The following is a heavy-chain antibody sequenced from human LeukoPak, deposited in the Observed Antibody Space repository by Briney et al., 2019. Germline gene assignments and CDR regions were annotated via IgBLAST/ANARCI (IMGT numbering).Heavy chain of an antibody. Sequence: GGSLRLSCAASGFTFSSYWMSWVRQAPGKGLEWVANIKQDGSEKYYVDSVKGRFTISRDNAKNSLYLQMNSLRAEDTAVYYCAREAGSEKHTIFGVVIQSYFDYWGQGTLVTVSS. CDR2: IKQDGSEK. J-gene: IGHJ4*02. D-gene: IGHD3-3*01. CDR1: GFTFSSYW. V-gene: IGHV3-7*01. CDR3: AREAGSEKHTIFGVVIQSYFDY.